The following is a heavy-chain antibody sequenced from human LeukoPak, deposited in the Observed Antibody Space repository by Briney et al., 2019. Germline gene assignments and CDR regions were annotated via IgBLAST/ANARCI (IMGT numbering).Heavy chain of an antibody. CDR2: INPHSGGT. CDR3: ATFPSGSWSVY. CDR1: GYTFTGYY. J-gene: IGHJ4*02. Sequence: ASVKVSCKASGYTFTGYYIHWVRQAPGQGLEWMGWINPHSGGTNYAQKFQGGVTMTRDTSITTAYMELSSLRSDDTAVYYCATFPSGSWSVYWGQGTLVTVSS. D-gene: IGHD1-26*01. V-gene: IGHV1-2*02.